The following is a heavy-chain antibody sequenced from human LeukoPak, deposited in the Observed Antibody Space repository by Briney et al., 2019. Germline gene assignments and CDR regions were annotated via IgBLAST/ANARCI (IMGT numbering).Heavy chain of an antibody. D-gene: IGHD6-19*01. Sequence: GGSLRLSCAASGFTFSSYAMSWVRQAPGKGLEWVAVISYDGSNKYYADSVKGRFTISRDNSKNTLYLQMNSLRGEDTAVYYCAKAHSGGWYNWFDPWGQGTLVTVSS. CDR3: AKAHSGGWYNWFDP. V-gene: IGHV3-30*18. CDR1: GFTFSSYA. J-gene: IGHJ5*02. CDR2: ISYDGSNK.